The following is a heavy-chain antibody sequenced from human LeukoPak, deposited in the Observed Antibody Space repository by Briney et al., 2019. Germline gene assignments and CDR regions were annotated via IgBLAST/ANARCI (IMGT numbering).Heavy chain of an antibody. Sequence: PSETLSLTCTVSGGSISSYYWSWIRQPPGKGLEWIGYIYYSGSTNYNPSLKSRVTISVDTSKNQFSLKLSSVTAADTAVYYCARVGYCSGGGCYYRYFDYWGQGTLVTVSS. J-gene: IGHJ4*02. CDR1: GGSISSYY. V-gene: IGHV4-59*01. D-gene: IGHD2-15*01. CDR3: ARVGYCSGGGCYYRYFDY. CDR2: IYYSGST.